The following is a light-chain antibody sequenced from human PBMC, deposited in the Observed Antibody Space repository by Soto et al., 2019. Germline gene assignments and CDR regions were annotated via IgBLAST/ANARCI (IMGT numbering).Light chain of an antibody. CDR3: HPFAMSPFT. CDR1: QSVRGNY. V-gene: IGKV3-20*01. CDR2: GPS. Sequence: EVVLTQSPGTLSLSPGESATLSCRASQSVRGNYFAWYQQRPGQAPRLLVYGPSVRSAGIPDRFRGSGSRTDFNLTINRVEPEDFEVYYCHPFAMSPFTFGPGTTLDIK. J-gene: IGKJ3*01.